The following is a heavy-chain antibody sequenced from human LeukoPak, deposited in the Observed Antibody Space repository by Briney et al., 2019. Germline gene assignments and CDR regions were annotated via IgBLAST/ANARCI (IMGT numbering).Heavy chain of an antibody. V-gene: IGHV3-66*01. CDR2: IYSGGST. CDR1: GFPVSGNY. D-gene: IGHD3-22*01. Sequence: GGYLRLSCAASGFPVSGNYMSWVRQAPGKGLEWVSVIYSGGSTYYADSVKGRFTISGDNSKNTLYLQMNSLRAEDTAVYYCARGLSESSGYATEGYWGQGTLVTVSS. CDR3: ARGLSESSGYATEGY. J-gene: IGHJ4*02.